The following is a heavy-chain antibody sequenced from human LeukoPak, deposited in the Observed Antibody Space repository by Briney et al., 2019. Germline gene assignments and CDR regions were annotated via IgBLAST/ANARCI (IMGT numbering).Heavy chain of an antibody. CDR2: ISSSSSTI. D-gene: IGHD7-27*01. V-gene: IGHV3-48*04. CDR1: GFTFSSYS. Sequence: GGSLRLSCAASGFTFSSYSMNWVRQAPGKGLEWVSYISSSSSTIYYADSVKGRFTISRDNAKNSLYLQMNSLRAEDTAVYYCARDLRLTGDRGYYYGMDVWGQGTTVTVSS. J-gene: IGHJ6*02. CDR3: ARDLRLTGDRGYYYGMDV.